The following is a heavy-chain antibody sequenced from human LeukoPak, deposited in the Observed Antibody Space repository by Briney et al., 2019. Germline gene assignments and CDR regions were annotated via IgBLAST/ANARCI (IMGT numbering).Heavy chain of an antibody. CDR1: GFTFSSYY. V-gene: IGHV3-21*01. D-gene: IGHD3-16*01. CDR2: ISRTTNYT. CDR3: TRVSYADGGCFDY. Sequence: PGGSLRLSCAASGFTFSSYYMNWVRQAPGKGLEWVSSISRTTNYTYYTDSVKGRFTISRDNAKNSLYLQMNSLTAEDTAVYYCTRVSYADGGCFDYWGQGTLVTVSS. J-gene: IGHJ4*02.